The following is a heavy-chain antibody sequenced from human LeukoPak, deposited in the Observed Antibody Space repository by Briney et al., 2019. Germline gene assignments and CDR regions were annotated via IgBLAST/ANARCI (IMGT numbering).Heavy chain of an antibody. CDR2: ISSSNYI. D-gene: IGHD3-10*01. Sequence: GGSLRLSCAASGFTFNNYNMNWVRQAPGKGLEWVSSISSSNYIYYADSVKGRFTMSRDNSKNMLHLQMGSLRAEDMAVYYCARGAAYHGSGSYYNEACDIWGHGTKVTVSS. CDR3: ARGAAYHGSGSYYNEACDI. J-gene: IGHJ3*02. V-gene: IGHV3-21*06. CDR1: GFTFNNYN.